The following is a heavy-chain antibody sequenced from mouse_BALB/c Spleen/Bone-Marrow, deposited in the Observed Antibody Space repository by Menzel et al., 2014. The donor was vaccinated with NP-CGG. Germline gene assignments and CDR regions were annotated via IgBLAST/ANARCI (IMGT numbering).Heavy chain of an antibody. D-gene: IGHD1-1*01. V-gene: IGHV4-1*02. CDR1: GFDFSRYW. CDR3: ARLGYYGMMAF. J-gene: IGHJ4*01. CDR2: INPESSTI. Sequence: EVKLLESGGGLVQPGGSLKLSCAVSGFDFSRYWMSWVRQAPGKGLEWIGEINPESSTINYTPSLKDKFIISRDNAKKTLYLQMSKVRSEDTALYYCARLGYYGMMAFWGQGTSVTVSS.